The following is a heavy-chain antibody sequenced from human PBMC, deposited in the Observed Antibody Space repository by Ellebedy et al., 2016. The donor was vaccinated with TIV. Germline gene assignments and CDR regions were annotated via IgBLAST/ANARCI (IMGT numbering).Heavy chain of an antibody. D-gene: IGHD5-18*01. J-gene: IGHJ5*02. V-gene: IGHV5-51*01. CDR2: IYPTDSDT. Sequence: GESLKISCKASGYTFTNYWIGWVRQMPGKGLEWMGIIYPTDSDTRYSPSFQGQVTISADKSISTAYLQWSSLKASDTAMFYCARLAGYSSDLGSPYGWFDPWGQGTLVTVSS. CDR1: GYTFTNYW. CDR3: ARLAGYSSDLGSPYGWFDP.